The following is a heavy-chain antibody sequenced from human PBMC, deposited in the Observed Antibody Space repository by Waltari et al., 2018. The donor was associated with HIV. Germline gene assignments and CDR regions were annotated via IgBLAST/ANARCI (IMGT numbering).Heavy chain of an antibody. CDR2: IGGGGSPT. CDR3: AKVVERPGGEGF. J-gene: IGHJ4*02. V-gene: IGHV3-23*01. Sequence: EVQWLESGGGLVQPGGSLRLSCAAYGFTFSNFVLSWVRQAPGKGLEWISVIGGGGSPTIYADSVKGRFTISRDDSKNTLYLQMNSLRVEDTAVYYCAKVVERPGGEGFWGQGTLVTVSS. D-gene: IGHD7-27*01. CDR1: GFTFSNFV.